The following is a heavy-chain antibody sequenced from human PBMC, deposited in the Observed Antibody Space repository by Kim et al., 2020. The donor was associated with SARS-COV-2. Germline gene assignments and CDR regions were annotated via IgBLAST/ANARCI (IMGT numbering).Heavy chain of an antibody. V-gene: IGHV3-20*01. Sequence: GGSLRLSCAASGFTFDDYGMSWVRQAPGKGLEWVSGINWNGGSTGYADSVKGRFTISRDNAKNSLYLQMNSLRAEDTALYHCARDLLPYCSGCSCYSGVFDRWGQGALVTVSS. CDR3: ARDLLPYCSGCSCYSGVFDR. J-gene: IGHJ5*02. CDR2: INWNGGST. D-gene: IGHD2-15*01. CDR1: GFTFDDYG.